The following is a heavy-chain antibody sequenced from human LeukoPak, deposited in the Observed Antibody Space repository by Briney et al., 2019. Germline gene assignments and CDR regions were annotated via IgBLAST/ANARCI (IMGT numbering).Heavy chain of an antibody. V-gene: IGHV3-30-3*01. Sequence: PGGSLRLSCAASGFTFSSYAMHWVRQAPGKGLEWVAVISYDGSNKYYAGSVKGRFTISRDNSRNTLYLQMNSLRAEDTAVYYCSRDLDDWGQGTLVTVSS. CDR3: SRDLDD. CDR1: GFTFSSYA. J-gene: IGHJ4*02. CDR2: ISYDGSNK.